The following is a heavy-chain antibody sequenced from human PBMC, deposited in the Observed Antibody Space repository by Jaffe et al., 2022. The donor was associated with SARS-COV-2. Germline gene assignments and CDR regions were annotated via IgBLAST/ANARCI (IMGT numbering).Heavy chain of an antibody. CDR3: ARDRIVVPFDL. CDR2: ISSSSSTI. Sequence: EVQLVESGGGLVQPGGSLRLSCAASGFTFSSYSMNWVRQAPGKGLEWVSYISSSSSTIYYADSVKGRFTISRDNAKNSLYLQMNSLRAEDTAVYYCARDRIVVPFDLWGRGTLVTVSS. V-gene: IGHV3-48*01. CDR1: GFTFSSYS. J-gene: IGHJ2*01. D-gene: IGHD3-22*01.